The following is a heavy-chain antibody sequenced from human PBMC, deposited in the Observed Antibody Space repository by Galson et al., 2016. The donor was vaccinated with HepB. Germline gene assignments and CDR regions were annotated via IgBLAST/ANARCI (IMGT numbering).Heavy chain of an antibody. CDR1: GFTFDNYG. J-gene: IGHJ5*01. Sequence: SLRLSCAGSGFTFDNYGVTWVRQAPGAGLEWVSTISGGGGSVYFAGSVRDRFTISRDNSKNTLYLQMNSLRAEDTAVYYCAKRAYISSGWFDFWGQGTVVTVSS. CDR2: ISGGGGSV. V-gene: IGHV3-23*01. CDR3: AKRAYISSGWFDF. D-gene: IGHD6-19*01.